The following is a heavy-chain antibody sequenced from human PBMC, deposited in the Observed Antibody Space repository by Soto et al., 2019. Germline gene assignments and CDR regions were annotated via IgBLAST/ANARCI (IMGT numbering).Heavy chain of an antibody. Sequence: EVQLVESGGGLVQPGGSLRLSCAASGFIFENHAMHWVRQAPGKGLEWVSGITYNGGTIGYADSVKGRFTITRDNAKNSLYLQMKSLRHEDTAFYYCAKDASMVRAHCDYWGQGTLVTVSS. CDR2: ITYNGGTI. CDR3: AKDASMVRAHCDY. J-gene: IGHJ4*02. D-gene: IGHD3-10*01. CDR1: GFIFENHA. V-gene: IGHV3-9*01.